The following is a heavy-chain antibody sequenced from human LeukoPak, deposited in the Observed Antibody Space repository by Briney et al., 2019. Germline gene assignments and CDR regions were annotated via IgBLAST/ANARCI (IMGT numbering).Heavy chain of an antibody. V-gene: IGHV3-74*01. CDR1: GFTLSNSW. CDR3: VRDGEYSHGIDFDY. D-gene: IGHD5-18*01. J-gene: IGHJ4*02. Sequence: PGGSLRLSCAASGFTLSNSWMHWFRQAPGKGLVWVSRTNGDGSDTSYADSVKGRFTISRDSATNTLYLQMNSLRAEDTAIYYCVRDGEYSHGIDFDYWGQGTLVTVSP. CDR2: TNGDGSDT.